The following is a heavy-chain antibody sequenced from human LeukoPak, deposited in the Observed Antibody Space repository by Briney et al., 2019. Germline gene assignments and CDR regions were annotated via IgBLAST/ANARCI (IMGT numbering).Heavy chain of an antibody. CDR2: ITDSGRT. V-gene: IGHV4-34*01. CDR1: SGSFSGYY. Sequence: SETLSLTCALNSGSFSGYYWALIRQPPGKGLEWIGEITDSGRTNYSPSLKSRVTISTDTSKNQFSLSLISVTAADTGVYYCARVSYGYDALDVWGQGTTVTVFS. D-gene: IGHD5-12*01. J-gene: IGHJ3*01. CDR3: ARVSYGYDALDV.